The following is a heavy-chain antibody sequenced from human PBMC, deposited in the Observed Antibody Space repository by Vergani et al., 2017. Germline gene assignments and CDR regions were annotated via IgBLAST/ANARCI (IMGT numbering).Heavy chain of an antibody. CDR3: ARDGPYASTPHPDY. CDR2: IYSGGST. V-gene: IGHV3-66*02. Sequence: EVQLVESGGGLVQPGGSLRLSCAASGFTVSSNYMSWVRQAPGKGREWGSGIYSGGSTYYADSVKGRFTSSRDNSKNTLYLQMNSLRAEDTAVYYCARDGPYASTPHPDYWGQGTLVTVSS. CDR1: GFTVSSNY. J-gene: IGHJ4*02. D-gene: IGHD5-24*01.